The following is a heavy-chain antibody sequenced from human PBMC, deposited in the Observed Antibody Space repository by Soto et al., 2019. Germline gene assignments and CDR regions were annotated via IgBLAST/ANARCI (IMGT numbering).Heavy chain of an antibody. D-gene: IGHD4-17*01. CDR3: ARDTMVTSNWFDT. CDR1: GYTFTSYG. Sequence: QVRLVQSGSEVKKPGASVKVSCKASGYTFTSYGFSWVRQAPGQGLEWVGWISAHHGDTNYAQKFQGRVTMTTDTSTSTAYMVLRSLRSDDTAVYYCARDTMVTSNWFDTWGQGTLVTVSS. CDR2: ISAHHGDT. J-gene: IGHJ5*02. V-gene: IGHV1-18*01.